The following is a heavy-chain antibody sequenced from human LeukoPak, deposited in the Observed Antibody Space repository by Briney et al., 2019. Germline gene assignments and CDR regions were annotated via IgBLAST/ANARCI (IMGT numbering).Heavy chain of an antibody. D-gene: IGHD3-10*01. CDR1: GFIFSSYS. CDR2: ISSSSSYI. J-gene: IGHJ4*02. Sequence: SGGSLRLSCAASGFIFSSYSMNWVRQAPGGGLEWVSSISSSSSYIYYADSVKGRFTISRDNAKNSLYLQMNSLRAEDTAVYYCARRAGSGSYYSPHFDYWGQGTLVTVSS. V-gene: IGHV3-21*01. CDR3: ARRAGSGSYYSPHFDY.